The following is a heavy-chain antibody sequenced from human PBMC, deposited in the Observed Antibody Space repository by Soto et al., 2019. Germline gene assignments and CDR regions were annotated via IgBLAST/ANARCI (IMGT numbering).Heavy chain of an antibody. CDR2: IIPILGIA. Sequence: QVQLVQSGAEVKKPGSSVKVSCKASGGTFSSYTISWVRQAPGQGLEWMGRIIPILGIANYAQKFQGRVTIHADKATSKAYMELSSLRSEDTAVYYCARDGGLGVRDYWGQGTLVTVSS. D-gene: IGHD3-16*01. CDR3: ARDGGLGVRDY. J-gene: IGHJ4*02. V-gene: IGHV1-69*08. CDR1: GGTFSSYT.